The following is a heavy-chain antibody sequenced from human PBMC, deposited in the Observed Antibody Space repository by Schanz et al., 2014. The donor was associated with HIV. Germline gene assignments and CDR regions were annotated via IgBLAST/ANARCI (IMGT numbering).Heavy chain of an antibody. CDR2: INPNSGGT. Sequence: QVRLAQSGAEVKRPGALVTVSCSAVGSTFPDIDINWVRRAAGQGLEWMAWINPNSGGTNYAQKFQGRVTITRDNTKSSAYLQMSRLRSDDTAVYYCARGIVGATPAFDIWGQGTMVTVSS. V-gene: IGHV1-2*02. D-gene: IGHD1-26*01. CDR1: GSTFPDID. CDR3: ARGIVGATPAFDI. J-gene: IGHJ3*02.